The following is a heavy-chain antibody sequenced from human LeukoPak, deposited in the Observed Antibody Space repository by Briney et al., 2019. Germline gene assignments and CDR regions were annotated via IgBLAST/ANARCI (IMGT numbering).Heavy chain of an antibody. J-gene: IGHJ4*02. CDR2: INHSGST. CDR1: GGSFSGYY. D-gene: IGHD2-8*01. CDR3: ARGRSVSARALAY. V-gene: IGHV4-34*01. Sequence: PSETLSLTCAVYGGSFSGYYWSWIRQPPGKGLEWIGEINHSGSTNYNPSLKSRVTISVDTSKNQFPLKLSSVTAADTAVYYCARGRSVSARALAYWGQGTLVTVSS.